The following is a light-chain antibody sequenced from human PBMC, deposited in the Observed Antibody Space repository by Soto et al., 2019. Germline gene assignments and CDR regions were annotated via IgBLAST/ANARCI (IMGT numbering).Light chain of an antibody. Sequence: SYELTQPPSVSVSPGQTASITCSGDKLGHKYACWYQQKPGQSPVLVIYQDAKRPSGIPKRCSYSNSGNTATLTISDTQAMDEADYYCQTGDASTVVFGGGTKLTVL. CDR3: QTGDASTVV. V-gene: IGLV3-1*01. CDR1: KLGHKY. CDR2: QDA. J-gene: IGLJ2*01.